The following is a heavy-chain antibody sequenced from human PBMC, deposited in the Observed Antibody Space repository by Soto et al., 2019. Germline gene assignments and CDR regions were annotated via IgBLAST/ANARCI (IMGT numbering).Heavy chain of an antibody. V-gene: IGHV1-3*01. CDR2: INAGNGNT. Sequence: VASVKVSCKASGYTFTSYAMHWVRQAPGQRLEWMGWINAGNGNTKYSQKFQGRVTITRDTSASTAYMELSSLRSEDTAVYYCASSPGYSGSYYSDYWGQGTLVTVSS. J-gene: IGHJ4*02. CDR1: GYTFTSYA. D-gene: IGHD1-26*01. CDR3: ASSPGYSGSYYSDY.